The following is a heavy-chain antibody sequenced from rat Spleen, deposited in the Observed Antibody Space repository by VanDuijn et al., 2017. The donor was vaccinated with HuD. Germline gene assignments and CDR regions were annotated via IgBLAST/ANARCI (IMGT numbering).Heavy chain of an antibody. J-gene: IGHJ2*01. V-gene: IGHV2-63*01. CDR1: GFSLTGNN. CDR3: SRSLYSSPLFDY. D-gene: IGHD1-2*01. Sequence: QVQLKESGPGLVQPSQTLSLTCTVSGFSLTGNNIHWVRQSPGKGLEWMGRMRYDGDTSYNSALKSRLSISRDTSKNQVFLKMGSLQTDDTAIYYCSRSLYSSPLFDYWGQGVMVTVSS. CDR2: MRYDGDT.